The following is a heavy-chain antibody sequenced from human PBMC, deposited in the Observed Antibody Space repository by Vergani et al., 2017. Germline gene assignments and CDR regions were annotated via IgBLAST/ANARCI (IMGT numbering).Heavy chain of an antibody. Sequence: QVQLQQWGAGLLKPSETLSLTCAVYGGSFSGYYWSWIRQPPGKGLEWIGEINHSGSTNYNPSLKSRVTISVDTSKNQFSLKLSSVTAADTAVYYCARGQIGNYYYYYMDVWGKGTTVTVSS. CDR1: GGSFSGYY. CDR3: ARGQIGNYYYYYMDV. V-gene: IGHV4-34*01. J-gene: IGHJ6*03. CDR2: INHSGST.